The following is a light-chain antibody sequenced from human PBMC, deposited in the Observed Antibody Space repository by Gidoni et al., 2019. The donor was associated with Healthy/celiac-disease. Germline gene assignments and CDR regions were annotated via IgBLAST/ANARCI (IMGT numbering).Light chain of an antibody. J-gene: IGLJ3*02. V-gene: IGLV3-1*01. CDR1: KLGDKY. CDR2: QDS. Sequence: YELTQPPSVSVSPGQTASITCSGDKLGDKYACWYQQKPGQSPVLVIYQDSKRPSGIPERFSGSNSGNTATLTISGTQAMDEADYYCQAWDSSTWVFGGGTKLTVL. CDR3: QAWDSSTWV.